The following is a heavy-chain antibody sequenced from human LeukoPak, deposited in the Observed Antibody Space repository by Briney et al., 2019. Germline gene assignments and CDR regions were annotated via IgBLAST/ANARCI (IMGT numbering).Heavy chain of an antibody. CDR2: INPNSGGT. D-gene: IGHD3-10*01. CDR3: ARDATVYYYGSGSYSWFDP. CDR1: GYTFTGYY. Sequence: ASVKVSCKASGYTFTGYYMHWVRQAPGQGLEWMGWINPNSGGTNYAQKFQGRVTMTRDTSISTAYMELSRLRSDDTAVYYCARDATVYYYGSGSYSWFDPWGQGTLVTVSS. J-gene: IGHJ5*02. V-gene: IGHV1-2*02.